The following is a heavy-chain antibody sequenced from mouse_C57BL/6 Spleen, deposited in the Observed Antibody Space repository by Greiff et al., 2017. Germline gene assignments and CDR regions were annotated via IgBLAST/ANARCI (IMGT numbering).Heavy chain of an antibody. CDR3: ARIEYDRGYAMDY. Sequence: VQLQQPGTELVKPGASVKLSCKASGYTFTSYWMHWVKQRPGQGLEWIGNINPSNGGTNYNEKFKSKATLTVDKSSSTAYMQLSSLTSEDSAVYYCARIEYDRGYAMDYWGQGTSVTVSS. CDR1: GYTFTSYW. J-gene: IGHJ4*01. V-gene: IGHV1-53*01. D-gene: IGHD2-4*01. CDR2: INPSNGGT.